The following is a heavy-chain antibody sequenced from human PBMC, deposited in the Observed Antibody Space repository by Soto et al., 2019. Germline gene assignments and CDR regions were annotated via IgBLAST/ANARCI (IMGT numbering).Heavy chain of an antibody. CDR3: ARDQVATIVDYYYGMDV. CDR1: GFTFSSYG. CDR2: IWYDGSNK. Sequence: GGSLRLSCAASGFTFSSYGMHWVRQAPGKGLEWVAVIWYDGSNKYYVDSVKGRFTISRDNSKNTLYLQMNSLRAEDTAVYYCARDQVATIVDYYYGMDVWGQGTTVTVSS. D-gene: IGHD5-12*01. V-gene: IGHV3-33*01. J-gene: IGHJ6*02.